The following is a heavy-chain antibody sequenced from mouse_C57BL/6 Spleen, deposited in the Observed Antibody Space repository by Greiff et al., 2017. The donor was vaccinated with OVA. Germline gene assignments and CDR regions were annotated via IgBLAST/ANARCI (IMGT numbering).Heavy chain of an antibody. CDR1: GYTFTSYW. CDR2: IYPGSGST. V-gene: IGHV1-55*01. CDR3: ARPSYSEGYYAMDY. Sequence: QVQLQQPGAELVKPGASVKMSCKASGYTFTSYWITWVKQRPGQGLEWIGDIYPGSGSTNYNEKFKSKATLTVDTSSSTAYMQLSSLTSEDSAVYYCARPSYSEGYYAMDYWGQGTSVTVSS. J-gene: IGHJ4*01. D-gene: IGHD2-12*01.